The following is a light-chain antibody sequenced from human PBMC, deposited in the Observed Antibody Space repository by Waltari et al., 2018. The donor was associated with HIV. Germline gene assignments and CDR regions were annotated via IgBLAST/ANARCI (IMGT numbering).Light chain of an antibody. V-gene: IGKV1-39*01. J-gene: IGKJ4*01. CDR1: QSIVSY. CDR3: QQSYSVLT. Sequence: DIQMTQSPSSLSASVGDRVTITCRASQSIVSYLNWYQQKPGTAPKLLIYAASTLQTGVPSRFSGSGSGTDFTLSISSLQPEDFATYYCQQSYSVLTFGGGTKVEIK. CDR2: AAS.